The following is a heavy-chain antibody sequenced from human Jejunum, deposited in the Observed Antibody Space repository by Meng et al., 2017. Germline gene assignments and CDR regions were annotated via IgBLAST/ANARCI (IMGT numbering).Heavy chain of an antibody. CDR3: ARDPRTNWASRFFDN. CDR2: ISRSGRA. V-gene: IGHV4-4*02. J-gene: IGHJ4*02. Sequence: QGPRQESGQGLVSPSGTLSLICAVSGGSVSTPDRWSWVRQPPGKGLEWIGEISRSGRANYNPSLKGRVTISLDRSMNLFSLKLDSVTAADAAVYYCARDPRTNWASRFFDNWGQGTLVTVSS. CDR1: GGSVSTPDR. D-gene: IGHD1/OR15-1a*01.